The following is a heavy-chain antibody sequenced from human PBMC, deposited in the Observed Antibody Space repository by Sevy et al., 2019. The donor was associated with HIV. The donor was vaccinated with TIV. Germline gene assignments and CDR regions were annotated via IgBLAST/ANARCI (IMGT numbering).Heavy chain of an antibody. D-gene: IGHD6-13*01. CDR2: ISEGGKNT. J-gene: IGHJ4*02. CDR3: AREREADDSSWDFDF. V-gene: IGHV3-23*01. Sequence: GGYLRLSCTASGFTFSSHDMVWVRQAPGKGLEWVSGISEGGKNTYYADSVRGRFTISRDDSKITVYLQMNSLRADDTALYYCAREREADDSSWDFDFWGQGTTVSVSS. CDR1: GFTFSSHD.